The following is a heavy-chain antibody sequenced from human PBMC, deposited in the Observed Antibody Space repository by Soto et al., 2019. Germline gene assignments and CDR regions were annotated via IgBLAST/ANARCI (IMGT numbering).Heavy chain of an antibody. CDR2: MYNSGST. D-gene: IGHD2-15*01. V-gene: IGHV4-31*02. CDR1: GGSSSSDNYF. Sequence: TLSLSGTVSGGSSSSDNYFWSWVLQHPGKGLEWIGYMYNSGSTYYNTSLKSRVTISVDTSKNQFSLKLSSVTAADTAVYYCARDRSGGSCYYDYWGQGTLVTVSS. CDR3: ARDRSGGSCYYDY. J-gene: IGHJ4*02.